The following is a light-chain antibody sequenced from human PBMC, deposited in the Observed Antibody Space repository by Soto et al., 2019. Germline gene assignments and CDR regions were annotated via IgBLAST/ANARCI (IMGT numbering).Light chain of an antibody. Sequence: QSVLTQPASVSGSPGQSITISCTGTSSDVGSYNLVSWYQQHPGKAPKLMIYEGSKRPSGVSNRFSGSKSGNTASLTISGLQAEDVADYSCCSYAGSITPHDFGNVSKLT. CDR2: EGS. V-gene: IGLV2-23*01. CDR3: CSYAGSITPHD. J-gene: IGLJ1*01. CDR1: SSDVGSYNL.